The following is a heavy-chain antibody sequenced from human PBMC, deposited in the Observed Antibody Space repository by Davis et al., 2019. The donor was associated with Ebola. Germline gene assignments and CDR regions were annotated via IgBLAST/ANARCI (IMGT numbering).Heavy chain of an antibody. CDR3: ARDKGSGTRAFDY. V-gene: IGHV1-3*01. J-gene: IGHJ4*02. CDR1: GYTFTSYA. Sequence: ASVKVSCKASGYTFTSYAMHWVRQAPGQRLEWMGWINAGNGNTKYSQKFQGRVTITRDTSASTAYMELSSLRSEDTAVYFCARDKGSGTRAFDYWGQGTLVTVSS. CDR2: INAGNGNT. D-gene: IGHD3-10*01.